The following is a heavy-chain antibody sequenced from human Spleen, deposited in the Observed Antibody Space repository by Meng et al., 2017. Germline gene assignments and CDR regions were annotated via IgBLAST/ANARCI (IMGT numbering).Heavy chain of an antibody. CDR1: GFTFSSYW. J-gene: IGHJ4*02. D-gene: IGHD6-13*01. CDR2: INTDGSTT. Sequence: GESLKISCVASGFTFSSYWMHWVRQDPGKGLVWVPRINTDGSTTSYADSVKGRFTISRDNSKNTLYLEMKSLRAEDTAVYYCARSGNSWYQLDYWGQGTLVTVSS. V-gene: IGHV3-74*01. CDR3: ARSGNSWYQLDY.